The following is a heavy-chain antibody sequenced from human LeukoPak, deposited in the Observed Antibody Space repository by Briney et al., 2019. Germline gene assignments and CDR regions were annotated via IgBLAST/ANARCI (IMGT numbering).Heavy chain of an antibody. D-gene: IGHD4-17*01. CDR2: INPNTGGT. J-gene: IGHJ4*02. CDR3: AREHMSMVTFDY. CDR1: GYTFTGYY. V-gene: IGHV1-2*02. Sequence: GASVKVSCKASGYTFTGYYIHWVRQAPGQGLEYMGRINPNTGGTNYAQKFQGRVTMTGDTSSSTAYMELSRLRSDDTAVYYCAREHMSMVTFDYWGQGTLVTVTS.